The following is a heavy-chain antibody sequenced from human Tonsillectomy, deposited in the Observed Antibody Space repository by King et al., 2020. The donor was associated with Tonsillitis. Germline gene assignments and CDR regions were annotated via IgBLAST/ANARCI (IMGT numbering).Heavy chain of an antibody. D-gene: IGHD2-21*01. Sequence: VQLVESGGGVVQPGRSLRLSCAASGFTFSRNGMHWVRQAPGKGLEWVALISYDGRNKYYADSAKVRFIIPRDNSKNTLYLKMNRLSAEDTAVYYCERPGLIEGLSDFWGQGTLVTVSS. J-gene: IGHJ4*02. CDR3: ERPGLIEGLSDF. V-gene: IGHV3-30*03. CDR1: GFTFSRNG. CDR2: ISYDGRNK.